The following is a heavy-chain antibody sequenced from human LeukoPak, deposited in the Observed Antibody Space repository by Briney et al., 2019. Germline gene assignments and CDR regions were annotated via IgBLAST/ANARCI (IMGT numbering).Heavy chain of an antibody. CDR3: TTVGNMGLFPVD. CDR1: GFTFSTFA. CDR2: IKSKTDGGTT. Sequence: GGSLRLSCAASGFTFSTFAIHWVRQAPGKGLEWVGRIKSKTDGGTTDYAAPVKGRFTISRDDSKNTLYLQMNSLKTEDTAVYYCTTVGNMGLFPVDWGQGTLVTVSS. J-gene: IGHJ4*02. V-gene: IGHV3-15*07. D-gene: IGHD2/OR15-2a*01.